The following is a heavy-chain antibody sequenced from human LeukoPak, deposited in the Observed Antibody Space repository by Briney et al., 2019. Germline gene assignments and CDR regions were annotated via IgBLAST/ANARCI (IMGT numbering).Heavy chain of an antibody. CDR1: GGSIRSYY. Sequence: PSETLSLTCTVSGGSIRSYYWSWIRQPPGKGLEWIGYIYYSGSTNYNPSLKSRVTISVDTSKNQFSLKLSSVTAADTAVYYCARDSTAASPGYWGQGTLVTVSS. J-gene: IGHJ4*02. CDR2: IYYSGST. CDR3: ARDSTAASPGY. V-gene: IGHV4-59*01. D-gene: IGHD6-13*01.